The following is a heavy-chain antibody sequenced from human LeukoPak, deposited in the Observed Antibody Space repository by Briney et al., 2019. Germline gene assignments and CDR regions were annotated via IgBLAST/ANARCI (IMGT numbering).Heavy chain of an antibody. CDR1: GGSISSYY. Sequence: SETLSLTCTVSGGSISSYYWSWLRQPPGKGLEWIGFIYYSGSTNYNPSLRSRVTMSVDTSKNQFSLKLISVTAADTAVYYCARHSAYSSSSPFDYWGQGTLVTVSS. CDR2: IYYSGST. D-gene: IGHD6-6*01. V-gene: IGHV4-59*01. CDR3: ARHSAYSSSSPFDY. J-gene: IGHJ4*02.